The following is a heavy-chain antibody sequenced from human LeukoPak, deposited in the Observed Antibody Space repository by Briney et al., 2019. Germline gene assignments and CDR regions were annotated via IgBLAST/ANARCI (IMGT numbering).Heavy chain of an antibody. Sequence: SETLSLTCTVSGGSISSGDYYWSWIRQPPGKGLEWIGYIYYSGSTYYNPSLKSRVTISVDTSKNQFSLKLSSVTAADTALYYGARGAAARPPRRENAFDIWGQGTMVTVSS. D-gene: IGHD6-6*01. V-gene: IGHV4-30-4*08. J-gene: IGHJ3*02. CDR1: GGSISSGDYY. CDR3: ARGAAARPPRRENAFDI. CDR2: IYYSGST.